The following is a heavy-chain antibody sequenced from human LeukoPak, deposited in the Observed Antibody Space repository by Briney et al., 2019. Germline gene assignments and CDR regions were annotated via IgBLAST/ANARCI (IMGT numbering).Heavy chain of an antibody. CDR1: GGSISSYY. CDR2: IYYTGST. J-gene: IGHJ3*02. D-gene: IGHD3-10*01. Sequence: KPSETLSLTCTVSGGSISSYYWSWIRQPPGKGLEWIGYIYYTGSTSYNPSLKSRVTISMDTSKNQFSLKLSSVTAADSAVYYYARSDYSGSGTYTEFDAFDIWGQGPMVTVSS. CDR3: ARSDYSGSGTYTEFDAFDI. V-gene: IGHV4-59*01.